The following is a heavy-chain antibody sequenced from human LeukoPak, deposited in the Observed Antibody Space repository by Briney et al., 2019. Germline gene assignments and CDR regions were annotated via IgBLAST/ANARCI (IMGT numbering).Heavy chain of an antibody. CDR2: ISGSGGST. CDR3: AKGNTDYDFWSGPTYNWFDP. J-gene: IGHJ5*02. CDR1: GFTFSSYA. Sequence: PGASLRLSYAASGFTFSSYAMSWVRQAPGKGLEWVSAISGSGGSTYYADSVKGRFTISRDNSKNTLYLQMNSLRAEDTAVYYCAKGNTDYDFWSGPTYNWFDPWGQGTLVTVSS. V-gene: IGHV3-23*01. D-gene: IGHD3-3*01.